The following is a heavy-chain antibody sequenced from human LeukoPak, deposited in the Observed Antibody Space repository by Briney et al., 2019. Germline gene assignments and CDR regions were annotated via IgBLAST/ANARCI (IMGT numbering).Heavy chain of an antibody. V-gene: IGHV1-18*04. D-gene: IGHD3-10*01. J-gene: IGHJ4*02. CDR3: ARDYYGSGSYPYFDY. CDR1: GYTFTGSY. CDR2: ISTYNGNT. Sequence: ASVKVSCKASGYTFTGSYMHWVRQAPGQGLEWMAWISTYNGNTNYAQKLQGRVTMTTDTSTSTAYMELRSLTSDDTAVYYCARDYYGSGSYPYFDYWGQGTLVTVSS.